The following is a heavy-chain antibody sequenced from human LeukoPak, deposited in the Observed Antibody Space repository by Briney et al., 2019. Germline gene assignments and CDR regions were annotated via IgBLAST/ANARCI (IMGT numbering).Heavy chain of an antibody. CDR3: ASQEYSYGSYYFDY. J-gene: IGHJ4*02. CDR2: IWNDARTT. CDR1: GFTFSSFG. D-gene: IGHD5-18*01. Sequence: GGSLRLSCEASGFTFSSFGMHWVRQAPGKGLEWVAVIWNDARTTLYADSVKGRFTISRDNSKNTLYLQMNSLRAEDTAVYYCASQEYSYGSYYFDYWGQGTLVTVSS. V-gene: IGHV3-33*01.